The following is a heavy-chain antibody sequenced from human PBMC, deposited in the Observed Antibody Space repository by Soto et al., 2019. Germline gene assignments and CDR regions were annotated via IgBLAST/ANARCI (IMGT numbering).Heavy chain of an antibody. CDR1: GFTFSSYA. Sequence: GGSLRLSCAASGFTFSSYAMSWVRQAPGKGLEWVSAISGSGGSTYYADSVKGRFTISRDNSKNTLYLQMNSLRAEDTAVYYCAKDSCDGGDYSSDAFDIWGQGTMVTVSS. J-gene: IGHJ3*02. D-gene: IGHD2-21*02. CDR2: ISGSGGST. V-gene: IGHV3-23*01. CDR3: AKDSCDGGDYSSDAFDI.